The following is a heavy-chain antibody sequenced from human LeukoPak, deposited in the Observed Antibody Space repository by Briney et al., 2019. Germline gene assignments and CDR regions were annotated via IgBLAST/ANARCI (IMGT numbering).Heavy chain of an antibody. CDR1: GFTFSSYG. CDR3: AKFLAAAGISPFDY. CDR2: IRYDGSNK. Sequence: GGSLRLSCAASGFTFSSYGMHWVRQAPGEGLEWVAFIRYDGSNKYYADSVKGRFTISRDNSKNTLYLQMNSLRAEDTAVYYCAKFLAAAGISPFDYWGQGTLVTVSS. D-gene: IGHD6-13*01. J-gene: IGHJ4*02. V-gene: IGHV3-30*02.